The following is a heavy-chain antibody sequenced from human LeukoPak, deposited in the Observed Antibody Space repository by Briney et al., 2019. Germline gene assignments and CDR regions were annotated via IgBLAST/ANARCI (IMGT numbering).Heavy chain of an antibody. D-gene: IGHD2-2*02. V-gene: IGHV1-2*02. CDR3: ARVVGYCSSTSCYRPRFDY. CDR1: GYTFTGYD. CDR2: INPNSGGT. J-gene: IGHJ4*02. Sequence: HAASVKVSCKASGYTFTGYDMHWVRKAPGQGLEWMGWINPNSGGTNYAQKFQGRVTMARDTSISTAYMELSRLRSDDTAVYYCARVVGYCSSTSCYRPRFDYWGQGTLVTVSS.